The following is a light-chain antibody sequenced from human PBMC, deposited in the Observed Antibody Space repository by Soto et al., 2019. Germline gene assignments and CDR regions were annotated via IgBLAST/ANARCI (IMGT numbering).Light chain of an antibody. CDR2: EVS. V-gene: IGLV2-8*01. CDR1: SSDVGRYNY. J-gene: IGLJ1*01. CDR3: QSYDSSLSGSV. Sequence: QSALTQPPSASGSPGQSVTISCTGTSSDVGRYNYVSWYQQHPGKAPKLMIYEVSKRPSGVPDRFSGSKSGTSASLAITGLQAEDEADYYCQSYDSSLSGSVFGTGTKLTVL.